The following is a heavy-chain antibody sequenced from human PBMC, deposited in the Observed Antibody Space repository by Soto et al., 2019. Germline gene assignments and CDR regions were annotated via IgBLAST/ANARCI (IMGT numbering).Heavy chain of an antibody. D-gene: IGHD2-2*01. Sequence: DVQLVESGGDLVQPGGSLRLSCAASGFTFDSCVMSWGRQAPGKGLEWLSLISGSGRYTDYADSVKGRFTISRDNSKKMLYLEMNSLRVEDTAIYYCAKDPVPQLLPSWWFDPWGQGTRVTVSS. CDR1: GFTFDSCV. CDR3: AKDPVPQLLPSWWFDP. CDR2: ISGSGRYT. V-gene: IGHV3-23*04. J-gene: IGHJ5*02.